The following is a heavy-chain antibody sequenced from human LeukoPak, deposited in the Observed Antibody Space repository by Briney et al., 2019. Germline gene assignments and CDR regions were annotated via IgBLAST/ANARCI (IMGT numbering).Heavy chain of an antibody. CDR2: IYHSGST. D-gene: IGHD3-10*01. V-gene: IGHV4-59*04. CDR3: AFYGSGSSHWFDP. J-gene: IGHJ5*02. Sequence: PSETLFLTCTVSGGSISSYYWSWIRQPPGKGLEWIGYIYHSGSTYYNPSLKSRVTISVDTSKNQFSLKLSSVTAADTAVYYCAFYGSGSSHWFDPWGQGTLVTVSS. CDR1: GGSISSYY.